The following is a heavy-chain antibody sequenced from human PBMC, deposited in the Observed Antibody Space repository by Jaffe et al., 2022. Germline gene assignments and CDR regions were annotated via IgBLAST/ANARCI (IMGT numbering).Heavy chain of an antibody. Sequence: EVQLVQSGAEVKKPGESLKISCKGSGYSFTSYWIGWVRQMPGKGLEWMGIIYPGDSDTRYSPSFQGQVTISADKSISTAYLQWSSLKASDTAMYYCVRPGVIVATITVPFDYWGQGTLVTVSS. D-gene: IGHD5-12*01. CDR3: VRPGVIVATITVPFDY. CDR1: GYSFTSYW. J-gene: IGHJ4*02. CDR2: IYPGDSDT. V-gene: IGHV5-51*03.